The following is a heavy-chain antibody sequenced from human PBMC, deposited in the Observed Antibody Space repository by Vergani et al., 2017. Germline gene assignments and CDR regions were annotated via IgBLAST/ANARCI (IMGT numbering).Heavy chain of an antibody. CDR3: AGDPDGYSYGYRPNLDY. V-gene: IGHV1-69*01. D-gene: IGHD5-18*01. CDR2: IIPIFGTA. Sequence: QVQLVQSGAEVKKPGSSVKVSCKASGGTFSSYAISWVRQAPGQGLEWMGGIIPIFGTANYAQKFQGRVTSTADESTSTAYMELSSLRSEDTAVYYCAGDPDGYSYGYRPNLDYWGQGTLVTVSS. J-gene: IGHJ4*02. CDR1: GGTFSSYA.